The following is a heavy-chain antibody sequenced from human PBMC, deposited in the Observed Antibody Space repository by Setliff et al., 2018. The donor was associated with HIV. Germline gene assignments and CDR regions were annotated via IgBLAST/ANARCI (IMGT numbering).Heavy chain of an antibody. D-gene: IGHD3-9*01. Sequence: GGSLRLSCAASGFTFSRYAMNWVRQAPGKGLEWISYISSSSSTLYYADSVKGRFTISRDNAKNSLYLQMNSLRAEDTAVYYCVRTYYDILTGYGGFYYMDVWGKGTTVTV. CDR3: VRTYYDILTGYGGFYYMDV. CDR1: GFTFSRYA. V-gene: IGHV3-48*01. J-gene: IGHJ6*03. CDR2: ISSSSSTL.